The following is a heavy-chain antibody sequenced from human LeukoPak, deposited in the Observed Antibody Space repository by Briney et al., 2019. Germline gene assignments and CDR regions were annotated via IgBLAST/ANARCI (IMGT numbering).Heavy chain of an antibody. CDR2: INTDGSST. J-gene: IGHJ4*02. CDR1: GFTFSSYW. Sequence: PGGSLRLSCAASGFTFSSYWMQWVRQAPGKGLVWVSRINTDGSSTSYADSVKGRFTISRDNAKNTLYLQMNSLRAEDTAVYYCARDVGVLRFLEWHSNFDYWGQGTLVTVSS. CDR3: ARDVGVLRFLEWHSNFDY. D-gene: IGHD3-3*01. V-gene: IGHV3-74*01.